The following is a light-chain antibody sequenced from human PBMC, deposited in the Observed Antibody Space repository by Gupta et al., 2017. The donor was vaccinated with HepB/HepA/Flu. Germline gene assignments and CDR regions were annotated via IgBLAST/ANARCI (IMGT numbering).Light chain of an antibody. CDR3: QQSDTTPFT. CDR2: AAS. CDR1: QSITTY. Sequence: DIQMTQSPSSLSASVGDRVTITCRASQSITTYLNWYQQKPGKAPNLLIFAASSLQSGVPSGFSGSGSGTDFTLTISTLQPEDFGTYYCQQSDTTPFTFGHGTKLDIK. J-gene: IGKJ3*01. V-gene: IGKV1-39*01.